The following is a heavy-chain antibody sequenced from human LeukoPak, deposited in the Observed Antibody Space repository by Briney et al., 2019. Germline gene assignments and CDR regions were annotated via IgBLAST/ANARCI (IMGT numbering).Heavy chain of an antibody. Sequence: ASVKVSCKASGYTFTGYYMHWVRQAPGQGLEWMGIINPSGGSTSYAQKFQGRVTMTRDTSTSTVYMELSSLRSEDTAVYYCARDLMVRGVFDPWAREPWSPSPQ. CDR1: GYTFTGYY. D-gene: IGHD3-10*01. V-gene: IGHV1-46*01. CDR3: ARDLMVRGVFDP. CDR2: INPSGGST. J-gene: IGHJ5*02.